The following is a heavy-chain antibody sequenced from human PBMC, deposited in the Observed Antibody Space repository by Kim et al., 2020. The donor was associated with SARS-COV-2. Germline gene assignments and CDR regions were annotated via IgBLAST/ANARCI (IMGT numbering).Heavy chain of an antibody. CDR2: IYYSGST. D-gene: IGHD6-13*01. J-gene: IGHJ6*02. Sequence: SETLSLTCTVSGGSISSSSYYWGWLRQPPGKGLEWIGSIYYSGSTYYNPSLKSRVTISVDTSKNQFSLKLSSVTAADTAVYYCARLSVLLVRGPYGMDVWGQGTTVTVSS. CDR3: ARLSVLLVRGPYGMDV. V-gene: IGHV4-39*01. CDR1: GGSISSSSYY.